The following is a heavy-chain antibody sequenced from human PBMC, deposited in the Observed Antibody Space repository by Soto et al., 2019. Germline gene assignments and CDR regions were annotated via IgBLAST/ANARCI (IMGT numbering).Heavy chain of an antibody. CDR1: GGTFNRYS. V-gene: IGHV1-69*13. D-gene: IGHD2-2*01. CDR3: AREDRDRETGLVPAAIDGMDV. CDR2: IIPIFGIA. J-gene: IGHJ6*02. Sequence: SVTVFFMPSGGTFNRYSITGVGQAPGNGLEWIGRIIPIFGIASYAQKFQGRVTITADESTSTAYMELSSLRSDDTAVYYCAREDRDRETGLVPAAIDGMDVWG.